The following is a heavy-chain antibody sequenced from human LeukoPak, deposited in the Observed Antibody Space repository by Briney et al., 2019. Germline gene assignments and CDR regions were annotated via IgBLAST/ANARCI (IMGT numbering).Heavy chain of an antibody. CDR1: GYTFTSYG. V-gene: IGHV1-18*01. J-gene: IGHJ6*03. Sequence: ASVKVSCKASGYTFTSYGISWVRQAPGQGLEWMGWISAYNGNTNYAQKLQGRVTMTTDTSTSTAYMELRSLRSDDTAVYYCARGLWFGELLTYYYYMDVWGKGTTVTVSS. D-gene: IGHD3-10*01. CDR3: ARGLWFGELLTYYYYMDV. CDR2: ISAYNGNT.